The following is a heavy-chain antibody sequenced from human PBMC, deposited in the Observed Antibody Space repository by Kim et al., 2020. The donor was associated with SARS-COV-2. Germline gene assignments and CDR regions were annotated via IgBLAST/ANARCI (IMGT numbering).Heavy chain of an antibody. Sequence: KFQGRVTITADKSTSTGYLQLSSLRSDDTAVYFCARVEGMATITFSGAFDIWGQGTMVTVSS. V-gene: IGHV1-69*04. CDR3: ARVEGMATITFSGAFDI. J-gene: IGHJ3*02. D-gene: IGHD4-4*01.